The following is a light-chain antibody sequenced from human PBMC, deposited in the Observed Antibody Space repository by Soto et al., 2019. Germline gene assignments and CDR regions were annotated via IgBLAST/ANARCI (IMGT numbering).Light chain of an antibody. J-gene: IGKJ1*01. Sequence: DIQMTQSPSTLSGSVGDRVTISFRASQTISSWLAWYQQKPGKAPKLLIYKASTLKSGVPSRFRGSGSWKGLTLTISILQPDDFATDYCQQYNSYYEALGHRAKVDIK. CDR2: KAS. V-gene: IGKV1-5*03. CDR3: QQYNSYYEA. CDR1: QTISSW.